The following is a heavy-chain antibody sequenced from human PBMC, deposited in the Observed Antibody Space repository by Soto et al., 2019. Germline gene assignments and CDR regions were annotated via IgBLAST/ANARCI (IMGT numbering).Heavy chain of an antibody. J-gene: IGHJ5*02. CDR3: ARDHRAWASLRFLEWRPGGHNWFDP. CDR2: IKQDGSEK. CDR1: GFTFSSYW. V-gene: IGHV3-7*03. D-gene: IGHD3-3*01. Sequence: EVQLVESGGGLVQPGGSLRLSCAASGFTFSSYWMSWVRQAPGKGLEWVANIKQDGSEKYYVDSVKGRFTISRDNAKNSLYLQMNSLRAEDTAVYYCARDHRAWASLRFLEWRPGGHNWFDPWGQGTLVTVSS.